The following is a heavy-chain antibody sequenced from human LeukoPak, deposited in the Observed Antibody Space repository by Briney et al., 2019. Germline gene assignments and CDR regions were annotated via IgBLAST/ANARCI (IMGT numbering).Heavy chain of an antibody. D-gene: IGHD3-3*01. CDR3: ARTEERITIFGVVTTAGAFDI. CDR2: IYYSGST. CDR1: GGSISSSSYY. J-gene: IGHJ3*02. Sequence: PSETLSLTCTVSGGSISSSSYYWGCIRQPPGKGLEWIGSIYYSGSTYYNPSLKSRVTISVDTSKNQFSLKLSSVTAADTAVYYCARTEERITIFGVVTTAGAFDIWGQGTMVTVSS. V-gene: IGHV4-39*07.